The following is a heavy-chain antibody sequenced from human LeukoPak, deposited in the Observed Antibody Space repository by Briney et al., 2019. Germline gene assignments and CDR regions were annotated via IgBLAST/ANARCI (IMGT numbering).Heavy chain of an antibody. V-gene: IGHV3-74*01. CDR1: GFTLSNYW. J-gene: IGHJ3*01. CDR2: INSDGSST. CDR3: ARDYGDAFDV. D-gene: IGHD4-17*01. Sequence: GGSLRLSCAASGFTLSNYWMQWVRQAPGKGLVWVSLINSDGSSTNYADSVKGRFTIYRDNAKNTLYLQMNSLRAEDTAVYYCARDYGDAFDVWGQGTMVTVSS.